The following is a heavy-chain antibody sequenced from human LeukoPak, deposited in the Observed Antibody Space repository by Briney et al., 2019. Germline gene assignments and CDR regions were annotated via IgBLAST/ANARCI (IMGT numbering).Heavy chain of an antibody. J-gene: IGHJ4*02. Sequence: GGSLRLSCAASGFNFGGYGMHWVRQAPGKGLEWVACIRYTGGNKYYADSVKGRFTISRDNSKNTLYLQMNSLRDDDTALYYCARCAASIGDYWGLGTLVTVSS. CDR2: IRYTGGNK. V-gene: IGHV3-30*02. CDR1: GFNFGGYG. CDR3: ARCAASIGDY. D-gene: IGHD3-3*02.